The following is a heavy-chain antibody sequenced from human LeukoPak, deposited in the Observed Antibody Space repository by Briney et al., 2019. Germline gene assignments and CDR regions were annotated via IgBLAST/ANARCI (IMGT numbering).Heavy chain of an antibody. CDR3: ARGPRSYLPN. CDR1: GGSFSGYY. V-gene: IGHV4-34*01. Sequence: SETLSLTCAVYGGSFSGYYWSWIRQPPGKGLEWIGEINHSGSTNYHPSLKSRVTISVDTSKNQFSLKLSSVTAADTAVYYCARGPRSYLPNWGQGTLVTVSS. D-gene: IGHD3-16*02. CDR2: INHSGST. J-gene: IGHJ4*02.